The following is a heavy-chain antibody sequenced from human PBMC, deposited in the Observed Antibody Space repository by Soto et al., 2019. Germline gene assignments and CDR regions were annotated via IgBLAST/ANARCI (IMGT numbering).Heavy chain of an antibody. CDR1: GFTFSSYA. D-gene: IGHD2-15*01. CDR2: ISGSGGST. V-gene: IGHV3-23*01. Sequence: EVQLLESGGGLVQPGGSLRLSCAASGFTFSSYAMSWVRQAPGKGLEWVSAISGSGGSTYYADSVKGRFTISRDNSKKPLYPQINSLGAEDTAGYYRAKEGGGIVVVVAAFAWFDPWGQGTLVTVSS. J-gene: IGHJ5*02. CDR3: AKEGGGIVVVVAAFAWFDP.